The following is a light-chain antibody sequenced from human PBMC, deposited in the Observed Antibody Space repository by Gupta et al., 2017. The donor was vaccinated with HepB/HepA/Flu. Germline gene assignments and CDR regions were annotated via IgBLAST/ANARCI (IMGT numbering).Light chain of an antibody. V-gene: IGLV8-61*01. CDR2: NTN. CDR3: VTYTGRGSWV. Sequence: QTVVTQEPSFSVSPGGTVTLTCGLSSGSVATSYYPSWYQQNPGQAPRPLIYNTNTRSSAVPDRFSGSILGNTAALTLTVAEAEDEADYYCVTYTGRGSWVFGGGTKMTVL. CDR1: SGSVATSYY. J-gene: IGLJ2*01.